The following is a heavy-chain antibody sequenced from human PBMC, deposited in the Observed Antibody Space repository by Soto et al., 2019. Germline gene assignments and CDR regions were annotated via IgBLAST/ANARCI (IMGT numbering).Heavy chain of an antibody. D-gene: IGHD3-9*01. CDR1: GFTFSSYA. CDR2: ISGSGGST. Sequence: PGGSLRLSCAASGFTFSSYAMSWVRQAPGKGLEWVSAISGSGGSTYYADSVKGRFTISRDNSKNTLYLQMNSLRAEDTAVYYCAVEHILTGYYSGFDPWGQGTLVTVSS. J-gene: IGHJ5*02. V-gene: IGHV3-23*01. CDR3: AVEHILTGYYSGFDP.